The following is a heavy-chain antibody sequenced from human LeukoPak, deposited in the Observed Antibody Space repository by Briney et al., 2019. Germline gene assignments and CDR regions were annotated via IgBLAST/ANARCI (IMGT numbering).Heavy chain of an antibody. CDR1: GYTFTGSY. V-gene: IGHV1-2*02. D-gene: IGHD2-2*01. J-gene: IGHJ3*02. Sequence: EASVKVSCKASGYTFTGSYLHWVRPAPGEGLEWMGWINPNSGGTKYAQKFQGRVTMTRDTSITTAYMELSRLRSDDTAVYYCARDRSGTLTSSLNAFDIWGQGTMVTVSS. CDR3: ARDRSGTLTSSLNAFDI. CDR2: INPNSGGT.